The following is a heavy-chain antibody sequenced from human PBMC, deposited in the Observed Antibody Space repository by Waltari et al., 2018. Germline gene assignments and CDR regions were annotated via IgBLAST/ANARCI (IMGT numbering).Heavy chain of an antibody. V-gene: IGHV7-4-1*02. CDR3: TREVVPAATIVVNWFDP. Sequence: QVQLVQSRSAFKKPGAPVKVSCKASGYTFTSYAINWGRQAPGQGLELMGWIITSSGNPTYAQGFTGRFVFSLDTSVSTEYLQINNLQADDTAIYYCTREVVPAATIVVNWFDPWGQGTLVT. J-gene: IGHJ5*02. CDR1: GYTFTSYA. CDR2: IITSSGNP. D-gene: IGHD2-2*01.